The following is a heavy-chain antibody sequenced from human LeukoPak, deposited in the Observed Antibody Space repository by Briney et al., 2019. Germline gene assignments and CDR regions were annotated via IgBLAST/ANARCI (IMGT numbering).Heavy chain of an antibody. Sequence: SETLSLTCAVYGGSFSGYYWSWIRQPPEKGLEWIGEINHSGSTNYNPSLKSRVTISVDTSKNQFSLKLSSVTAADTAVYYCASSEYSSSSNDYWGQGTLVTVSS. J-gene: IGHJ4*02. D-gene: IGHD6-6*01. V-gene: IGHV4-34*01. CDR2: INHSGST. CDR1: GGSFSGYY. CDR3: ASSEYSSSSNDY.